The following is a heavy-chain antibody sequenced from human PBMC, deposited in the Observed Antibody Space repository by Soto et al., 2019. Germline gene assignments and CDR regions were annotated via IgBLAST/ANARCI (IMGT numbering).Heavy chain of an antibody. CDR3: VGVYSFGLY. D-gene: IGHD2-21*01. CDR1: GFTFSSYG. CDR2: ISYDGSNK. V-gene: IGHV3-30*03. Sequence: QVQLVESGGGVVQPGRSLRLSCAASGFTFSSYGMHWVRQAPGKGLQWVAVISYDGSNKYYADSVKGRFTISSDNSTNPLSLPLTSLRAEVTALYYCVGVYSFGLYWSQGTLVTVSS. J-gene: IGHJ4*02.